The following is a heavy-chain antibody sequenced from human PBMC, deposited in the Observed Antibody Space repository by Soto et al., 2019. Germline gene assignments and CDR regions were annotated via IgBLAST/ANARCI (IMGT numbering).Heavy chain of an antibody. CDR1: GDTCHMFG. V-gene: IGHV1-18*01. Sequence: QGQLVQSRADVKKPGAPAKVSCRASGDTCHMFGYTWVRQATGQGLEWVGWISAYDGNTAYGKNCQGRDSLSTDTTTITAYRELRSVTSDDTAVYFCARTRRLYLNDDHGDYGASMEDYLVQGTLLSVSS. CDR2: ISAYDGNT. D-gene: IGHD4-17*01. J-gene: IGHJ4*02. CDR3: ARTRRLYLNDDHGDYGASMEDY.